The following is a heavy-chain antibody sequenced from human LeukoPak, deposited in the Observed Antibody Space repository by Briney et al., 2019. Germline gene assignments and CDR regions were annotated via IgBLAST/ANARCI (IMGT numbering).Heavy chain of an antibody. CDR1: GFTYDDYA. Sequence: PGGSLRLSCAATGFTYDDYAKHWLRQAPGKGLEWVSVIRWNCGSLRYAHSLKGRFTISRHNAKNSLYLQMNTLRAHDTAFYYCAKDISVGSSYQGWYFDLWGRGTLVTVSS. CDR2: IRWNCGSL. V-gene: IGHV3-9*01. J-gene: IGHJ2*01. D-gene: IGHD3-3*01. CDR3: AKDISVGSSYQGWYFDL.